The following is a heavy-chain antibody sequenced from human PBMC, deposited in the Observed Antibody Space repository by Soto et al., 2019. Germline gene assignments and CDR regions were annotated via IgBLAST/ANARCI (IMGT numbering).Heavy chain of an antibody. CDR2: ILPMFGTP. J-gene: IGHJ4*02. CDR3: ARRIRYDSSGYYFDS. Sequence: QVQLVQSGAEVKKPGSSVKVSCKASGGTFRSYAYSWVRRAPGQGLEWMGGILPMFGTPNYAQKFQGRVTISADESTSTAYMELSSLRSEDTAVYYCARRIRYDSSGYYFDSWGQGTLVTVSS. D-gene: IGHD3-22*01. CDR1: GGTFRSYA. V-gene: IGHV1-69*01.